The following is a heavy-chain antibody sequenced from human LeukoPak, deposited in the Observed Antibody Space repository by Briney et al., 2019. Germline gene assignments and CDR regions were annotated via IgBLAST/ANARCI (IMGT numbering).Heavy chain of an antibody. Sequence: GGSLRLSCAASGFIFSSYSMNWVRQAPGKGLEWVAVISYDGSNKYYADSVKGRFTISRDNSKNTLYLQMNSLRAEDTAVYYCAKVMYSSGWYGGYYFDYWGQGTLVTVSS. D-gene: IGHD6-19*01. CDR3: AKVMYSSGWYGGYYFDY. CDR1: GFIFSSYS. CDR2: ISYDGSNK. V-gene: IGHV3-30*18. J-gene: IGHJ4*02.